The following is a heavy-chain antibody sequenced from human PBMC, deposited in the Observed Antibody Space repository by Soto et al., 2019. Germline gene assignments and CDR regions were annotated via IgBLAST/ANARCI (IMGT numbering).Heavy chain of an antibody. CDR3: ARGSSTYYYGSGSYYSARSFDY. V-gene: IGHV1-8*01. CDR2: MNPNSGNT. D-gene: IGHD3-10*01. Sequence: ASVKVSCKASGYTFTSYDINWVRQATGQGLEWMGWMNPNSGNTGYAQKFQGRVTMTRNTSISTAYMELSSLRSEDTAVYYCARGSSTYYYGSGSYYSARSFDYWGQGTLVTVSS. J-gene: IGHJ4*02. CDR1: GYTFTSYD.